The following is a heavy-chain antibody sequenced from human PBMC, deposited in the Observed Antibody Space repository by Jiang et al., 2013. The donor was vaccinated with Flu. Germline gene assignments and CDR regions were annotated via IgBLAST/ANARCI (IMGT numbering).Heavy chain of an antibody. J-gene: IGHJ5*01. CDR2: IYNSGTT. CDR1: GGSMTSYF. Sequence: GLVKPSETLSLTCTVSGGSMTSYFFSWIRQSPGKGLEWIGYIYNSGTTNYNPSVKSRVTISLDASKKQFSLNLTSVTAADTAVYYCARAPPVWLGEVSPGWFDSWGQGALITVSS. CDR3: ARAPPVWLGEVSPGWFDS. D-gene: IGHD3-10*01. V-gene: IGHV4-59*01.